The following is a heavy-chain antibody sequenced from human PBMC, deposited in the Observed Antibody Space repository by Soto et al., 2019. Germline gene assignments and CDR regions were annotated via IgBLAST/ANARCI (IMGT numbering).Heavy chain of an antibody. V-gene: IGHV3-30*18. CDR3: AKDLSILGTIWAFDI. Sequence: QGQLVESGGGVVQPGRSLRLSCAASGFSFSSYGMHWVRQAPGKGLEWVAVISYEGSSTYYADSVKGRFTISRDNSKDTLYLQINSMRAEDTDLYYCAKDLSILGTIWAFDIWGQGTMVTVSS. J-gene: IGHJ3*02. CDR1: GFSFSSYG. CDR2: ISYEGSST. D-gene: IGHD3-3*01.